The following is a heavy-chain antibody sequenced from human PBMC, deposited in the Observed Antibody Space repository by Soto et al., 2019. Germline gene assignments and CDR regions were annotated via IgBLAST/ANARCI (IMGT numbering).Heavy chain of an antibody. J-gene: IGHJ4*02. D-gene: IGHD3-10*01. CDR1: RGTFSSYA. CDR3: ARGPDYYGSGRGGSFDY. CDR2: IIPIFGTA. V-gene: IGHV1-69*13. Sequence: SVKVSCKASRGTFSSYAISWVRQAPGQGLEWMGGIIPIFGTANYAQKFQGRVTITADESTSTAYMELSSLRSEDTAVYYCARGPDYYGSGRGGSFDYWGQGTLVTVSS.